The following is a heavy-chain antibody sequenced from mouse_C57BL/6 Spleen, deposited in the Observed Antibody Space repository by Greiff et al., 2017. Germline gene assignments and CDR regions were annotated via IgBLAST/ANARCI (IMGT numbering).Heavy chain of an antibody. CDR3: AEYSNSCGYYLDY. D-gene: IGHD5-1*01. CDR2: ISPNNGTT. J-gene: IGHJ4*01. Sequence: VQLQQPGPELVKPGASVKISCKASGYTFTDYSMNWVKQSPGQGLEWIGVISPNNGTTSYNEKFKGKATLTVDQSSSTAYMQLNSLTSEDSAVYYGAEYSNSCGYYLDYWGQGTSVTVSS. CDR1: GYTFTDYS. V-gene: IGHV1-39*01.